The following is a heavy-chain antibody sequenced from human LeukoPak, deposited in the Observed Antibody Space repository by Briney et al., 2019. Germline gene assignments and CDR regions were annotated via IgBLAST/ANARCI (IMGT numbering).Heavy chain of an antibody. CDR1: GGSFSGYY. Sequence: PSETLSLTCAVYGGSFSGYYWSWIRQPPGKGLEWIGSIFYSGSTYYNPSLKSRVTISVDTSNNQFSLKLTSVTAADTAMYYCATQILLCHYYWGQGTLVTVSS. V-gene: IGHV4-34*12. CDR2: IFYSGST. D-gene: IGHD2-21*01. J-gene: IGHJ4*02. CDR3: ATQILLCHYY.